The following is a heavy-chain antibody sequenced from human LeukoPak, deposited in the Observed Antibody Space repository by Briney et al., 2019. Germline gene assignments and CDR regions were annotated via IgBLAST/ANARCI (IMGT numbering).Heavy chain of an antibody. CDR3: TRGGSYGDYVLNY. D-gene: IGHD4-17*01. Sequence: GGSLRLSCAASGFTFSGSAMHWVRQASGKGLEWVGRIRSKANSYATAYAASVKGRFTISRDDSKNTAYLQMNSLKTEDTAVYYCTRGGSYGDYVLNYWGQGTLVTVSS. CDR2: IRSKANSYAT. CDR1: GFTFSGSA. V-gene: IGHV3-73*01. J-gene: IGHJ4*02.